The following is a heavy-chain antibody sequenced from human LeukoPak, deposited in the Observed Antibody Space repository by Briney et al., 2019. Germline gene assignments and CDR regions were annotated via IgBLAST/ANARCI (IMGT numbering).Heavy chain of an antibody. CDR3: ARDTGSRNIAAAFAY. CDR2: IYTSGST. Sequence: SETLSLTCIVSGGSISSYYWSWIRQPAGKGLEWIGRIYTSGSTNYNPSLKSRVTISVDKSKNQFSLKLNSVTAADTAVYYCARDTGSRNIAAAFAYWSQGTLVTVSS. J-gene: IGHJ4*02. D-gene: IGHD6-13*01. V-gene: IGHV4-4*07. CDR1: GGSISSYY.